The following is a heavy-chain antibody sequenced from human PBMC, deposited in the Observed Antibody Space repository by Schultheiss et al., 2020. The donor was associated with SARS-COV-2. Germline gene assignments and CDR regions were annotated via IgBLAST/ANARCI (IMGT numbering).Heavy chain of an antibody. CDR1: GGSISSGGYS. Sequence: SETLSLTCAVSGGSISSGGYSWSWIRQPPGKGLEWIGYIYYSGSTNYNPSLKSRVTISVDRSKNQFSLKLSSVTAADTAVYYCARDRARIVGATTLDYWGQGTLVTVSS. D-gene: IGHD1-26*01. V-gene: IGHV4-61*08. CDR2: IYYSGST. CDR3: ARDRARIVGATTLDY. J-gene: IGHJ4*02.